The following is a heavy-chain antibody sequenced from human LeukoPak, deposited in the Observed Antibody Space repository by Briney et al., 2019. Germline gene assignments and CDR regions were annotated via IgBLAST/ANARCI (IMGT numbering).Heavy chain of an antibody. CDR3: XXXLYYPNRYYGMDV. CDR2: INHSGST. J-gene: IGHJ6*02. Sequence: SETLSLTCAVYGGSSSGYYWSWIRQPPGKGLEWIGEINHSGSTNYNPSLKSRVTISVDTSKNQFSLKLSSVTAADTAVYYCXXXLYYPNRYYGMDVWGQGTTVTVSS. V-gene: IGHV4-34*01. CDR1: GGSSSGYY. D-gene: IGHD1-26*01.